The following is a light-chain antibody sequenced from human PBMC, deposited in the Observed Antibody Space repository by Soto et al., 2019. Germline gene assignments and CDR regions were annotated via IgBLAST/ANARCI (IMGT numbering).Light chain of an antibody. V-gene: IGLV2-14*03. CDR2: DVS. Sequence: QSALTHPASVYGSPGPSITISCTGTSSDVGGYNYVSWYQHHPGKAPKLMIYDVSNRPSGVSNLFSGSKSGNTASLTISGLQAEDEADYYCSSYTSSSTRAFGGGTKLTVL. CDR1: SSDVGGYNY. J-gene: IGLJ2*01. CDR3: SSYTSSSTRA.